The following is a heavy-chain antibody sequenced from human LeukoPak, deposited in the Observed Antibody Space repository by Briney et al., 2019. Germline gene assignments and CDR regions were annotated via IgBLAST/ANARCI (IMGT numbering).Heavy chain of an antibody. CDR1: GFTFSRYW. CDR3: ARESFAARWD. J-gene: IGHJ4*02. V-gene: IGHV3-7*01. Sequence: PGGFLRLSCAASGFTFSRYWMSWVRQAPGKGLEWVANIKQDGSQKSYVDSVKGRFTISRDNANNLLYLQMNSLRAEDTAVYYCARESFAARWDWGQGTLVTVSS. CDR2: IKQDGSQK. D-gene: IGHD6-6*01.